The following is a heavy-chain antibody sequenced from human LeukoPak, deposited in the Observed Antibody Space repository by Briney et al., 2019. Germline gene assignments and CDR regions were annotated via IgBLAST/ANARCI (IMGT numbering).Heavy chain of an antibody. V-gene: IGHV1-18*01. CDR2: ISAYNGNT. CDR1: GYTFTSYG. D-gene: IGHD6-13*01. Sequence: ASVKVSCKASGYTFTSYGISWVRQAPGQGLEWMGWISAYNGNTNYAQKLQGRVTMTTDTSTSTAYMELRSLRSDDTAVYYCARLEYNSSWYYYYGMDVWGQGTTVTVPS. J-gene: IGHJ6*02. CDR3: ARLEYNSSWYYYYGMDV.